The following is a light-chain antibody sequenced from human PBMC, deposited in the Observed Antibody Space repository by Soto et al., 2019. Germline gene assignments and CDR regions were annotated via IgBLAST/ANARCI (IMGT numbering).Light chain of an antibody. J-gene: IGKJ1*01. V-gene: IGKV1-5*01. CDR2: DAS. CDR1: QTISTY. Sequence: DIQMTQSPSPLSASIGDRVTITCRASQTISTYLHWYQQKPGKAPKLLIYDASTLESGVPSRFSGSGSGTEFTLTITSLQPDDFATYYCQQYNSYSRTFGQGTKVDIK. CDR3: QQYNSYSRT.